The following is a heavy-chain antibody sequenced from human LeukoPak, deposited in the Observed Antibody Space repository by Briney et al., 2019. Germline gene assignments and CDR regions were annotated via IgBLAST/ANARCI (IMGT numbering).Heavy chain of an antibody. Sequence: PSETLSLTCTVSGGSISSTRYYWGWIRQPPGKGLEWIGSIYHSGSTYYNPSLKSRVTISVDTSKNQFSLKLSSVTAADTAVYYCARSGSNYVPDYFDYWGQGTLVTVSS. CDR2: IYHSGST. CDR3: ARSGSNYVPDYFDY. D-gene: IGHD4-11*01. V-gene: IGHV4-39*07. J-gene: IGHJ4*02. CDR1: GGSISSTRYY.